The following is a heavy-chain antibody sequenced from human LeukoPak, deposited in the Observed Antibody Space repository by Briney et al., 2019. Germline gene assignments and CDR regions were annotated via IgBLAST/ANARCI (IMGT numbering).Heavy chain of an antibody. D-gene: IGHD6-19*01. V-gene: IGHV3-23*01. J-gene: IGHJ5*02. CDR2: ISGSGGST. CDR1: GFTFSSYA. CDR3: ARDGSIAVKNWFDP. Sequence: GSLRLSCAASGFTFSSYAMSWVRQAPGKGLEWVSAISGSGGSTYYADSVKGRFTISRDNAKNSLYLQMNSLRAEDTAVYYCARDGSIAVKNWFDPWGQGTLVTVSS.